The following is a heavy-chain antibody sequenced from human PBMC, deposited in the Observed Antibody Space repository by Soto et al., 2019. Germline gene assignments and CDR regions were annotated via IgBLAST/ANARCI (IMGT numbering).Heavy chain of an antibody. CDR1: GGSVSSGDYY. Sequence: SETLSVTCTVSGGSVSSGDYYWNWIRQPPGKGLEWIGYIYYSGNTNYNPSLKSRVTISVDTSKTQFSLKLSSVTAADTAVYYCARGSAYYSGFINYWGQGTLVTVSS. D-gene: IGHD2-21*01. J-gene: IGHJ4*02. CDR3: ARGSAYYSGFINY. V-gene: IGHV4-61*08. CDR2: IYYSGNT.